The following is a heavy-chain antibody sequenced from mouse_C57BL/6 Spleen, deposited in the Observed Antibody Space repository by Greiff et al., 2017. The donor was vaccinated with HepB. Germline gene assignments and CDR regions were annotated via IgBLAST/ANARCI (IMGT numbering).Heavy chain of an antibody. CDR2: ISGGGGNT. Sequence: EVMLVESGGGLVKPGGSLKLSCAASGFTFSSYTMSWVRQTPEKRLEWVATISGGGGNTYYPDSVKGRFTISRDNAKNTLYLQMSSLRSEDTALYYCARHPYYYGSSYPYYFDYWGQGTTLTVSS. CDR1: GFTFSSYT. CDR3: ARHPYYYGSSYPYYFDY. D-gene: IGHD1-1*01. J-gene: IGHJ2*01. V-gene: IGHV5-9*01.